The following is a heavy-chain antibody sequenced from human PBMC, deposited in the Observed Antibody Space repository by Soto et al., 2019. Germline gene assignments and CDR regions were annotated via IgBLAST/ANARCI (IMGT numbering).Heavy chain of an antibody. D-gene: IGHD2-2*01. CDR1: GFSLSTSGMC. CDR3: ARMSQDIVVVPAAIPYYYYYYGMDV. V-gene: IGHV2-70*01. Sequence: ESGPTLVNPTQTLTLTCTFSGFSLSTSGMCVSWIRQPPGKALEWLALIDWDDDKYYSTSLKTRLTISKDTSKNQVVLTMTNMDPVDTATYYCARMSQDIVVVPAAIPYYYYYYGMDVWGQGTTVTVSS. J-gene: IGHJ6*02. CDR2: IDWDDDK.